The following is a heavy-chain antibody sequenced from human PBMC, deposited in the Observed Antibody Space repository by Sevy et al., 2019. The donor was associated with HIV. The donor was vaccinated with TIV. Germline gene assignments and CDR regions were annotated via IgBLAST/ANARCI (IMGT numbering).Heavy chain of an antibody. V-gene: IGHV3-23*01. CDR3: AKAGGINWFYYYYGMDV. D-gene: IGHD1-1*01. Sequence: GGSLRLSCAVSGVTFSDYAMSWVRQAPGKGLEWVSFISGFGDKTYYADSVRGRFTISRDNSKNTLHLQMNSLRAEDTAVHYCAKAGGINWFYYYYGMDVWGQGTTVTVSS. J-gene: IGHJ6*02. CDR2: ISGFGDKT. CDR1: GVTFSDYA.